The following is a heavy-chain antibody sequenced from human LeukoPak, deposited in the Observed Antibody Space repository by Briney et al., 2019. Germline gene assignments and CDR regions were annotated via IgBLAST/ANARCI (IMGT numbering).Heavy chain of an antibody. CDR3: ARGGSVGGGLDSSGYYPDS. V-gene: IGHV3-48*03. D-gene: IGHD3-22*01. J-gene: IGHJ4*02. Sequence: GGTLRLSCEASGFSFSSYEMNWVRQGPGTGLEWVSYISSSGTTIHYADSVKGRFTISRNNAKNSLYLQMNSLRAEDTALYYCARGGSVGGGLDSSGYYPDSWGQGTLVTVSS. CDR1: GFSFSSYE. CDR2: ISSSGTTI.